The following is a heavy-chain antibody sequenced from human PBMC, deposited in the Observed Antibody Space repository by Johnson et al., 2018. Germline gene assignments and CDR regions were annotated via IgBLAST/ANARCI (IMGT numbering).Heavy chain of an antibody. CDR1: GFTFSDFW. D-gene: IGHD2-21*02. V-gene: IGHV3-7*03. J-gene: IGHJ6*03. Sequence: VQLVQSGGGLVRPGGSLRLSCAVSGFTFSDFWMSWVRQAPGQGLEWLAKIKPDGSEGDDVDSVKGRFTISRDNARNSLYLQMNNMRAEDTAVYYCAKRVVVTAPYYYYMDVWGKGTTVTVSS. CDR2: IKPDGSEG. CDR3: AKRVVVTAPYYYYMDV.